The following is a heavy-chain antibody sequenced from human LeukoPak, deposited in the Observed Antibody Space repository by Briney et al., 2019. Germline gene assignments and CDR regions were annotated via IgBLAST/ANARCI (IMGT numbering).Heavy chain of an antibody. D-gene: IGHD3-22*01. CDR1: GYTFTSYG. CDR3: ARVIDLIVVAKFDY. Sequence: ASVKVSCKASGYTFTSYGISWVRQAPGQGLEWMGWISAYNGNTNYAQKLQGRVTMTTDTSTSTAYMELRSLRSDDTAVYYCARVIDLIVVAKFDYWGQGTLVTVSS. CDR2: ISAYNGNT. J-gene: IGHJ4*02. V-gene: IGHV1-18*01.